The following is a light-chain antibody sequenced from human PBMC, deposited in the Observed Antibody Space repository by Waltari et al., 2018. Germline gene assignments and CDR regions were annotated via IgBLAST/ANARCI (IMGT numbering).Light chain of an antibody. J-gene: IGKJ1*01. CDR3: QNHERLPAV. CDR2: GAS. CDR1: QSIGRY. V-gene: IGKV3-20*01. Sequence: EIVLTQSPGTLSLSPGERATLSCRASQSIGRYLVWSKQKPGQAPRTPIYGASSRAAGIPDRCSGSGSGTDFSLTISRLEPEDVAVYYCQNHERLPAVFGQGTKVEIK.